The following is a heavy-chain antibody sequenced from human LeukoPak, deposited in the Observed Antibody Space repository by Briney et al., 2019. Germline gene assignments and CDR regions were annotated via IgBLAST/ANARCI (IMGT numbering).Heavy chain of an antibody. CDR1: GFSFSGYW. CDR2: VKQDGSEK. J-gene: IGHJ4*02. V-gene: IGHV3-7*01. Sequence: GGSLRLSCAASGFSFSGYWMSWVRQAPGKGLEWVANVKQDGSEKYYVDSVKGRFTISRDNAKNSLYLQMNSLRAEDTAVYYCARHTTVVTYDYWGQGTLVTVSS. CDR3: ARHTTVVTYDY. D-gene: IGHD4-23*01.